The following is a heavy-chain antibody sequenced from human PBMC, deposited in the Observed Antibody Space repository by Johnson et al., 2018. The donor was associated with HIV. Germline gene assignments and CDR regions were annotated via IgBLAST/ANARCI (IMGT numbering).Heavy chain of an antibody. CDR1: GFTVSRYY. CDR3: AKGHCIAAAGVGAACHAFDI. Sequence: VLLVESGGGLIQPGGSLRLSCAASGFTVSRYYMSWVRQAPGKGLEWVSVIYSDGSIYYADSVKGRCTISRDNSKNTLYLQMNSLRAEDTAVYYCAKGHCIAAAGVGAACHAFDIWGQGTMVTVSS. J-gene: IGHJ3*02. V-gene: IGHV3-53*01. CDR2: IYSDGSI. D-gene: IGHD6-13*01.